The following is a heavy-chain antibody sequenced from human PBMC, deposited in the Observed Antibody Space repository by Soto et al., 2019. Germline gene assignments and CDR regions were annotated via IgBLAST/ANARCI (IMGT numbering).Heavy chain of an antibody. J-gene: IGHJ6*02. CDR2: IYYSGST. Sequence: SETLSLTCTVSGGSISSYYWSWIRQPPGKGLEWIGYIYYSGSTNYNPSLKSRVTISVDTSKNQFSLKLSSVTAADTAVYYCARASGGYYGSGRDYYYYYGMDVWGQGTTVTVPS. CDR1: GGSISSYY. CDR3: ARASGGYYGSGRDYYYYYGMDV. V-gene: IGHV4-59*01. D-gene: IGHD3-10*01.